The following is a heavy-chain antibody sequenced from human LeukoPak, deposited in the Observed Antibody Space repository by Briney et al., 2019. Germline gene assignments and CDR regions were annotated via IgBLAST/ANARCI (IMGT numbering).Heavy chain of an antibody. J-gene: IGHJ4*02. Sequence: SVKVSCKASGCTFTSYAINWVRQAPGQGLEWMGRIIPIFGTANYAQKFQGRVTITTDESTSTAYMELSSMRSEDTAVYYCARDTPYYDSSGYPYWGQGTLVTVSS. D-gene: IGHD3-22*01. CDR1: GCTFTSYA. CDR3: ARDTPYYDSSGYPY. CDR2: IIPIFGTA. V-gene: IGHV1-69*05.